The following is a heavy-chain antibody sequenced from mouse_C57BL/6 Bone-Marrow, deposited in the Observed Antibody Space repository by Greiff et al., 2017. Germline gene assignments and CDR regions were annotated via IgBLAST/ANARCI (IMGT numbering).Heavy chain of an antibody. D-gene: IGHD2-5*01. CDR3: ARGGIYSNYEAY. V-gene: IGHV1-81*01. CDR1: GYTFTSYG. J-gene: IGHJ3*01. Sequence: QVQLQQSGAELARPGASVKLSCKASGYTFTSYGISWVKQRPGQGLEWIGEIYPRSGNTYYNEKFKGKATLTADKSSSTAYMQLRSLTSEDSAVYFCARGGIYSNYEAYWGQGTLVTVSA. CDR2: IYPRSGNT.